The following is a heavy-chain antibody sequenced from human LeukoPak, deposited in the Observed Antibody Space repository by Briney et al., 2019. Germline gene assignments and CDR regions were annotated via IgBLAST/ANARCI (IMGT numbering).Heavy chain of an antibody. D-gene: IGHD2-15*01. V-gene: IGHV4-59*01. CDR2: IYYSGST. CDR3: ARDPYCSGGSCYPGWFDY. Sequence: SETLSLTCTVSGGSISSYYWSWIRQPPGKGLEWIGYIYYSGSTNYNLSLKSRVTISVDTSKNQFSLKLSSVTAADTAVYYCARDPYCSGGSCYPGWFDYWGQGTLVTVSS. J-gene: IGHJ4*02. CDR1: GGSISSYY.